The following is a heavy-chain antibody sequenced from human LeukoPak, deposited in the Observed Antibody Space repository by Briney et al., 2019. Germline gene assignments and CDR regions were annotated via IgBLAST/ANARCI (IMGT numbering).Heavy chain of an antibody. D-gene: IGHD6-6*01. V-gene: IGHV4-34*01. Sequence: SETLSLTCAVYGGSFSGYYWSWIRQPPGRGLEWIGEINHSGSTNYNPSLKSRVTISVDTSKNQFSLKLSSVTAADTAVYYCATRRIAARPGYFQHWGQGTLVTVSS. CDR1: GGSFSGYY. CDR3: ATRRIAARPGYFQH. CDR2: INHSGST. J-gene: IGHJ1*01.